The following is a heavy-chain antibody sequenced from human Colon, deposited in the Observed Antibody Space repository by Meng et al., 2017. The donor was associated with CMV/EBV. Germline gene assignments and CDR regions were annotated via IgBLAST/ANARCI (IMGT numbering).Heavy chain of an antibody. CDR3: ARDTGTTGTGSLFDY. V-gene: IGHV4-4*07. Sequence: GQLRRSGPGLGRPWGTLSLTCSVSGGSIGSYYWNWMRQPDGKGLEWIGRIHTTDSTNYNPSLKSRVTISVDTSKIQFSLKLTSVTAADTAVYYCARDTGTTGTGSLFDYWGQGILVTVSS. D-gene: IGHD1-1*01. CDR1: GGSIGSYY. CDR2: IHTTDST. J-gene: IGHJ4*02.